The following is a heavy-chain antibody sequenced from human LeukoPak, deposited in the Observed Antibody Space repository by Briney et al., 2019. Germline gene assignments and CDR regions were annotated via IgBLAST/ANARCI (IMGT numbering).Heavy chain of an antibody. CDR1: GGSISSYY. D-gene: IGHD2-15*01. J-gene: IGHJ5*02. CDR3: ARETDSRCSGGSCYSGFDP. CDR2: IYYSGST. V-gene: IGHV4-59*12. Sequence: SETLSLTCTVSGGSISSYYWSWIRQPPGKGLEWIGYIYYSGSTNYNPSLKSRVTISVDTSKNQFSLKLSSVTAADTAVYYCARETDSRCSGGSCYSGFDPWGQGTLVTVSS.